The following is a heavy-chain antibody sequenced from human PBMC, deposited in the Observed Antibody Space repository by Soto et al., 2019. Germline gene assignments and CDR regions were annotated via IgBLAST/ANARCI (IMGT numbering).Heavy chain of an antibody. D-gene: IGHD2-8*01. Sequence: ASVKVSCKASGYTFTSYDINWVRQATGQGLEWMGWMNPNSGNTGYAQKFQGRVTMTRNTSISTAYMELSSLRSEDTAVYYCARGPSVHCTNGVCSHDAFDIWGQGTMVT. V-gene: IGHV1-8*01. J-gene: IGHJ3*02. CDR1: GYTFTSYD. CDR2: MNPNSGNT. CDR3: ARGPSVHCTNGVCSHDAFDI.